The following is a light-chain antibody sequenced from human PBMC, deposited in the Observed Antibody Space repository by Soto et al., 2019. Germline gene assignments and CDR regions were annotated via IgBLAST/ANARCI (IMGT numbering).Light chain of an antibody. CDR2: KAS. J-gene: IGKJ2*01. CDR1: QSLVYSGGNTY. V-gene: IGKV2-30*01. CDR3: MQGTHWPRT. Sequence: DVVMTQSPLSLPVTLGQPASISCRSSQSLVYSGGNTYLNWFQQRPGQSPRRLIYKASNRDSGVPDRFSGSGSGTDFTLNITRVEAEDVGVYYCMQGTHWPRTFGQGTKLEIK.